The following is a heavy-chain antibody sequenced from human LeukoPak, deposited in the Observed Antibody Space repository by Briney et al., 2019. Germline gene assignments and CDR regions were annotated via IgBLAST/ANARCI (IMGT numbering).Heavy chain of an antibody. CDR1: GGSISSGSYY. CDR3: ARDRFGSNFDY. V-gene: IGHV4-61*02. CDR2: IYTSGST. J-gene: IGHJ4*02. Sequence: SETLSLTCTVSGGSISSGSYYWSWIRQPAGKGLEWIGRIYTSGSTNYNPSLKSRVTISVDTSKNQFSLKLSSVTAADTAVYYCARDRFGSNFDYWGQGTLVTVSS. D-gene: IGHD3-10*01.